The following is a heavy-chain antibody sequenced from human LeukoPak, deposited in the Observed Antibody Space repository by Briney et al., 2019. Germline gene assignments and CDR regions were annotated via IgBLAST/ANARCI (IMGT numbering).Heavy chain of an antibody. D-gene: IGHD6-13*01. Sequence: SETLSLTCTVSGGSISSGSYYWSWLRQPAGKGLEWIGRIYTSGSTNYNPSLKSRVTISVDTSKNQLSLKLSSVTAADTAVYYCARVPTYEIAAARVGYAFDIWGQGTMVTVSS. CDR3: ARVPTYEIAAARVGYAFDI. J-gene: IGHJ3*02. V-gene: IGHV4-61*02. CDR2: IYTSGST. CDR1: GGSISSGSYY.